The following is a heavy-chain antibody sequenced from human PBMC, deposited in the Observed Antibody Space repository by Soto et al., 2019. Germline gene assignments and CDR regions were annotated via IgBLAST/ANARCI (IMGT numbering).Heavy chain of an antibody. D-gene: IGHD4-17*01. CDR1: GCSISSYY. CDR3: ARVGTYGRHAFDI. J-gene: IGHJ3*02. Sequence: SETLSLTCTFSGCSISSYYWSWIRQPPGKGLEWIGYIYYSGSTNYNPSLKSRVTISVDTSKNQFSLKLSSVTAADTAVYYCARVGTYGRHAFDIWGQGTMVTVSS. V-gene: IGHV4-59*01. CDR2: IYYSGST.